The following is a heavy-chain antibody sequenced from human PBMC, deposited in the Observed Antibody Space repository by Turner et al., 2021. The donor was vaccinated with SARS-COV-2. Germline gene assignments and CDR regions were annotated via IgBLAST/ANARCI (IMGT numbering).Heavy chain of an antibody. V-gene: IGHV4-34*01. Sequence: QVQLQQWGAGLLKPSGTLSLTCAVYDGSFSDYYWAWIRQPPGKGLEWIGEISHSGSTNYNPSLKSRVALSVDTLKRHFSLMMHSVTAADTAIYYCARGWGGYNFSFDYWGRGALVAVSS. CDR2: ISHSGST. CDR1: DGSFSDYY. CDR3: ARGWGGYNFSFDY. D-gene: IGHD5-12*01. J-gene: IGHJ4*02.